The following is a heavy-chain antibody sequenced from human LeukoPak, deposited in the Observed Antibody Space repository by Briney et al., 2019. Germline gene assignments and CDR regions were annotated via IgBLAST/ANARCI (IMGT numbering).Heavy chain of an antibody. CDR2: IYYSGSI. CDR3: ARHRLMKWLVEEDYFDY. D-gene: IGHD6-19*01. Sequence: SECLSLTCTVSGGSISSSSYYWGWIRQPPGKGLEWIGIIYYSGSIYYNPSLKSRVTISVDTSKNQFSLKLSSVTAADTAVYYCARHRLMKWLVEEDYFDYWGQGTLVSVSS. CDR1: GGSISSSSYY. V-gene: IGHV4-39*01. J-gene: IGHJ4*02.